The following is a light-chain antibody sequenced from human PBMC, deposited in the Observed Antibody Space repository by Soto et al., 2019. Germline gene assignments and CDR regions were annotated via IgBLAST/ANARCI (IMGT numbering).Light chain of an antibody. J-gene: IGLJ3*02. CDR3: AVWDDSLNGWV. CDR2: SDN. CDR1: SPNIGSNT. Sequence: QSVLTQPPSASGTPGQRVTISCFGSSPNIGSNTVNWYQQVPGTAPKLLIYSDNQRPSGVPDRFSGSKSGTSASLAISGLQSEAEGDYYCAVWDDSLNGWVFGGGTKLTVL. V-gene: IGLV1-44*01.